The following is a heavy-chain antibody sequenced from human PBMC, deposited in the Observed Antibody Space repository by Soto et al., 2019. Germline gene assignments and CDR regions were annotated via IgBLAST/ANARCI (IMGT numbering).Heavy chain of an antibody. J-gene: IGHJ5*02. V-gene: IGHV1-69*08. Sequence: QVQLVQSGAEVKKPGSSVKVSCKASGGTFSSYTISWVRQAPGQGLEWMGRIIPILGIANYAQKFQGRVTITADKPTSTAYMELSSLRSEDTAVYYCAREGGYYGSGSFRFDPWGQGTLVTVSS. CDR2: IIPILGIA. D-gene: IGHD3-10*01. CDR3: AREGGYYGSGSFRFDP. CDR1: GGTFSSYT.